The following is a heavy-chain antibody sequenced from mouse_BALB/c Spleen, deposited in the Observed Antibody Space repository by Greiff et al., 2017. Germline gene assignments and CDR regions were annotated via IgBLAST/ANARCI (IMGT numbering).Heavy chain of an antibody. J-gene: IGHJ4*01. CDR3: ARCEVRRRGGYAMDY. V-gene: IGHV3-2*02. CDR1: GYSITSDYA. Sequence: EVKLQESGPGLVKPSQSLSLTCTVTGYSITSDYAWNWIRQFPGNKLEWMGYISYSGSTSYNPSLKSRISITRDTSKNQFFLQLNSVTTEDTATYYCARCEVRRRGGYAMDYWGQGTSVTVSS. D-gene: IGHD2-14*01. CDR2: ISYSGST.